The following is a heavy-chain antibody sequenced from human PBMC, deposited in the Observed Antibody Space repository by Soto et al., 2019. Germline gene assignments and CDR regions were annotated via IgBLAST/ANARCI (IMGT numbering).Heavy chain of an antibody. Sequence: GGSLRLSCAASGFTFSDYYMSWIRQAPGKGLEWVSYISISGSTIYYADSVKGRFTISRDNAKNSLYLQMNSLRAEDTAVYYCARDGVGYRSSTSCYPRYNWFDPWGQRPLVTAPQ. J-gene: IGHJ5*02. V-gene: IGHV3-11*01. CDR3: ARDGVGYRSSTSCYPRYNWFDP. D-gene: IGHD2-2*01. CDR2: ISISGSTI. CDR1: GFTFSDYY.